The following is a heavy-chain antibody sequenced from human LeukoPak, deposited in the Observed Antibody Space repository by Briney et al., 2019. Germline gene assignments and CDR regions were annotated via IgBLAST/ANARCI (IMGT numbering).Heavy chain of an antibody. J-gene: IGHJ5*02. CDR1: GFTFGDYA. V-gene: IGHV3-23*01. CDR2: ISGSGGST. D-gene: IGHD3-10*01. Sequence: GGSLRLSCTASGFTFGDYAMSWFRQAPGKGLEWVPAISGSGGSTYYADSVKGRFTISRDNSKNTLYLQMNSLRAEDTAVYYCAKDSLRMVRGVIKWNWFDPWGQGTLVTVSS. CDR3: AKDSLRMVRGVIKWNWFDP.